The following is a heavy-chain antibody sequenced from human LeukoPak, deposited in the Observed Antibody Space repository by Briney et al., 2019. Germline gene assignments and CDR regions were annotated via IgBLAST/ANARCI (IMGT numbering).Heavy chain of an antibody. J-gene: IGHJ3*02. V-gene: IGHV4-39*02. Sequence: PSETLSLTCTVSGGSISSSSYYWGWIRQPSGKGLEWIGSIYYSGSTYYNPSLKSRVTISVDTSKNQFSLKLSSVTAADTAVYYCAREYCSSTSCPDAFDIWGQGTMVTVSS. D-gene: IGHD2-2*01. CDR1: GGSISSSSYY. CDR3: AREYCSSTSCPDAFDI. CDR2: IYYSGST.